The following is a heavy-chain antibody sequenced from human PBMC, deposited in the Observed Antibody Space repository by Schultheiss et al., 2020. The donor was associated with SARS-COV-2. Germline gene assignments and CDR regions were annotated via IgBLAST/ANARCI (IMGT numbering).Heavy chain of an antibody. J-gene: IGHJ6*02. CDR3: ARERVGATTLNYYYYYGMDV. CDR1: GFTFSSYS. CDR2: ISSSSSYI. Sequence: GGSLRLSCAASGFTFSSYSMNWVRQAPGKGLEWVSSISSSSSYIYYADSVKGRFTISRDNAKNSLYLQMNSLRAEDTAVYYCARERVGATTLNYYYYYGMDVWGQGTTVTVSS. V-gene: IGHV3-21*01. D-gene: IGHD1-26*01.